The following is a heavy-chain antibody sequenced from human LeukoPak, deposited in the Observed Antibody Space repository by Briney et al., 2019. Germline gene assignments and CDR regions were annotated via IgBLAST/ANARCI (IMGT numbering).Heavy chain of an antibody. V-gene: IGHV4-59*08. Sequence: KSSETLSLTCTVSGGSISSYYRSWIRQPPGKGLEWIGYIYYSGSTNYNPSLKSRVTISVDTSKNQFSLKLSSVTAADTAVYYRARHAAVTNTYYYYGMDVWGQGTTVTVSS. CDR3: ARHAAVTNTYYYYGMDV. CDR1: GGSISSYY. J-gene: IGHJ6*02. CDR2: IYYSGST. D-gene: IGHD4-17*01.